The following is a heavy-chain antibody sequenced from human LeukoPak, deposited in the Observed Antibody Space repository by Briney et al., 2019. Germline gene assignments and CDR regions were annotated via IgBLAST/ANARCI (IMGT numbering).Heavy chain of an antibody. Sequence: GGSLRLSCAASGFIFNSYAMHWVRQAPGKGLEWVAVIWYGRSNKFYADSVKGRFTISRDNSKNTLYLQMNSLRAEGTAVYYCAKEGLAIFDKDVWGKGTTVTVSS. V-gene: IGHV3-33*06. D-gene: IGHD2-2*02. J-gene: IGHJ6*03. CDR1: GFIFNSYA. CDR2: IWYGRSNK. CDR3: AKEGLAIFDKDV.